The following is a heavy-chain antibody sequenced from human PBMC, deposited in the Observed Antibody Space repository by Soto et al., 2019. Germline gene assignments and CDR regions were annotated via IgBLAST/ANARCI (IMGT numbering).Heavy chain of an antibody. CDR2: IYPGDSDT. Sequence: GESLKISFKGSGYSFTSYWIGWVRQMPGKGLEWMGIIYPGDSDTRYSPSFQGQVTISADKSISTAYLPWSSLTASDLAMFYCARLRSIAAAGRGVPGNTWFVPWDQGALVTVSS. CDR3: ARLRSIAAAGRGVPGNTWFVP. J-gene: IGHJ5*02. D-gene: IGHD6-13*01. CDR1: GYSFTSYW. V-gene: IGHV5-51*01.